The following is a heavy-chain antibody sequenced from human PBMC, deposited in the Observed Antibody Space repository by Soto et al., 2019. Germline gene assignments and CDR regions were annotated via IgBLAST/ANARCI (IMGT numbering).Heavy chain of an antibody. V-gene: IGHV3-23*01. CDR2: ISGSGGNT. Sequence: GGSLRLSCAASGFIFTSYAMSWVRQAPGKGLEWVSSISGSGGNTYYADSVKGRFTISRDNSKNTLYLQMNSLRAEDTAVYYCAKGRVTIFGVVSGFDYWGPGTLVTVSS. J-gene: IGHJ4*02. D-gene: IGHD3-3*01. CDR1: GFIFTSYA. CDR3: AKGRVTIFGVVSGFDY.